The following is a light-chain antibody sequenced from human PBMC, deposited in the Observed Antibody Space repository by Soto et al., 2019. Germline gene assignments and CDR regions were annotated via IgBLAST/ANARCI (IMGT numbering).Light chain of an antibody. CDR3: SSYTSSSTLV. CDR1: SSDVGGYNY. Sequence: QSVLTQPASVSGSPGQSITISCTGTSSDVGGYNYVSWYQQHPGKAPKLMIYDVSNRPSGVSNRFSGSKSVNTASLTISGLQAEDEADYYCSSYTSSSTLVFGGGTKLTV. CDR2: DVS. V-gene: IGLV2-14*01. J-gene: IGLJ3*02.